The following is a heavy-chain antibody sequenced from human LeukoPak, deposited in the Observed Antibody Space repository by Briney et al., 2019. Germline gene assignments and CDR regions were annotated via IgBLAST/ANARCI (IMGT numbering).Heavy chain of an antibody. Sequence: GGSLRLSCAASGFTFSSYSMNWVRQAPGKGLEWVSSISSSSSYIYYADSVKGRFTISRDNAKNSLYLQMNSLRVEDTAVYYCARCTTGRTFGSLREIKRSREIDYWGQGTLVTVSS. V-gene: IGHV3-21*01. CDR3: ARCTTGRTFGSLREIKRSREIDY. CDR1: GFTFSSYS. D-gene: IGHD1-1*01. CDR2: ISSSSSYI. J-gene: IGHJ4*02.